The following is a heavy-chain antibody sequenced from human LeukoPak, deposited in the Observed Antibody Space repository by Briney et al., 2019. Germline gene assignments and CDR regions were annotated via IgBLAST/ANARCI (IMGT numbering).Heavy chain of an antibody. CDR1: GYRFTSYW. Sequence: GGSLKISCKGSGYRFTSYWIGWVRQVPGKGLEWMGIIYPGDSDTRYSPSFQGQVTISADKSISTAYLQWSSLKASDTAMYYCARYHYGDYLWYFDYWGQGTLVTVSS. CDR2: IYPGDSDT. V-gene: IGHV5-51*01. D-gene: IGHD4-17*01. J-gene: IGHJ4*02. CDR3: ARYHYGDYLWYFDY.